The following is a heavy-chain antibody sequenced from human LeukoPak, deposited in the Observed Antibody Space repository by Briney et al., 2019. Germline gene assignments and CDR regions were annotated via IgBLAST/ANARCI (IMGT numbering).Heavy chain of an antibody. CDR3: ARVFLGNWNLLNYYYYMDV. CDR1: GYTFTGYY. D-gene: IGHD1-20*01. CDR2: ISAYNGNT. J-gene: IGHJ6*03. V-gene: IGHV1-18*04. Sequence: ASVKVSCKASGYTFTGYYLHWVRQAPGQGLEWMGWISAYNGNTNYAQKLQGRVTMTTDTSTSTAYMELRSLRSDDTAVYYCARVFLGNWNLLNYYYYMDVWGKGTTVTVSS.